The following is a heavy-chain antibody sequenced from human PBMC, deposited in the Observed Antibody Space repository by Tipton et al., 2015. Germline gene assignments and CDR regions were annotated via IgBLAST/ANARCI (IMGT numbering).Heavy chain of an antibody. CDR2: VYYSGST. J-gene: IGHJ4*02. CDR1: GGSISSYY. CDR3: ARVSDRYDYFDY. V-gene: IGHV4-59*01. Sequence: GLVKPSETLSLTCTISGGSISSYYWSWIRQPPGKGLEWIGYVYYSGSTNYNPSLESRVTISVDTSKNEFSLNLGPVTAADTAVYYCARVSDRYDYFDYWGQGTLVTVSS. D-gene: IGHD3-22*01.